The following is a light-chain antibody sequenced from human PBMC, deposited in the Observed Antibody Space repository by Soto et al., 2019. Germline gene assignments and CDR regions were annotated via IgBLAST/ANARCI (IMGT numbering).Light chain of an antibody. V-gene: IGKV1-12*01. CDR1: QGISNW. J-gene: IGKJ5*01. Sequence: DIQMTQSPSFVSASVGDKVTVTCRASQGISNWLAWYQHKPGEAPKLLIYTASTLASGVPSRFSGSGSVTDFTLTFSSLQPEDFATYYCQQASAYPITFGQGTRLEI. CDR2: TAS. CDR3: QQASAYPIT.